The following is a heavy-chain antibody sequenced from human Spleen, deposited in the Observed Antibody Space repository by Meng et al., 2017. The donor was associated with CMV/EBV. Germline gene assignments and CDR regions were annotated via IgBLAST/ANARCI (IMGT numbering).Heavy chain of an antibody. J-gene: IGHJ6*02. CDR3: ARMPLTAAYGLGGMDV. Sequence: SGPMLLNPTQTLTLTCTFSGISLGTTGMRVSLIRQPPGKAREWLARLDWDDAKFYSTSLKTRLTISKDTSDNQVVLTVTNMDPVDTGTYYCARMPLTAAYGLGGMDVWGQGTKVTVSS. CDR1: GISLGTTGMR. D-gene: IGHD3-16*01. V-gene: IGHV2-70D*14. CDR2: LDWDDAK.